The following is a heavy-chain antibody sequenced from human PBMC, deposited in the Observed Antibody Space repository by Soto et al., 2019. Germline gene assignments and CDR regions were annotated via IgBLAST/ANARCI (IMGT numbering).Heavy chain of an antibody. D-gene: IGHD2-21*02. CDR2: INAGNGHT. V-gene: IGHV1-3*01. CDR1: GYTFTSYA. CDR3: ARDMTSDY. J-gene: IGHJ4*02. Sequence: QVQLVQSGAEVKKPGASVKVSCKASGYTFTSYAMHWVRQAPGQRLEWMGWINAGNGHTKYSQKFQGRVTITRDTSASTAYMELSRLRSEDTAVYYCARDMTSDYWGQGTLVTVSS.